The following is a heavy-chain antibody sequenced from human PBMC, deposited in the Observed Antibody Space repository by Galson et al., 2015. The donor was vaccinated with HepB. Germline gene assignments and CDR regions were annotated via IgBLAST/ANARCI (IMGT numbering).Heavy chain of an antibody. CDR3: ARPVTMIVVVTPYFDY. Sequence: SLRLSCAASGFTFSSYSMNWVRQAPGKGLEWVSYISSSSSTIYYADSVKGRFTISRDNAKNSLYLQMNSLRDEDTAVYYCARPVTMIVVVTPYFDYWGQGTLVTVSS. J-gene: IGHJ4*02. D-gene: IGHD3-22*01. V-gene: IGHV3-48*02. CDR2: ISSSSSTI. CDR1: GFTFSSYS.